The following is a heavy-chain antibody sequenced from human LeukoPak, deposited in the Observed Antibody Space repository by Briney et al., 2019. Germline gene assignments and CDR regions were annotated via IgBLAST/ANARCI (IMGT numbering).Heavy chain of an antibody. J-gene: IGHJ4*02. CDR1: GFSFSSHL. Sequence: PGGSLRLSCAASGFSFSSHLMSWVRQAPGKGLEWVANIKEDGSEKYYVESVKGRFTISRDNAKNSLYLQMNSLRAEDTAVYYCAREGSSSSYFDYWGQGTLVTVSS. CDR2: IKEDGSEK. V-gene: IGHV3-7*01. D-gene: IGHD6-6*01. CDR3: AREGSSSSYFDY.